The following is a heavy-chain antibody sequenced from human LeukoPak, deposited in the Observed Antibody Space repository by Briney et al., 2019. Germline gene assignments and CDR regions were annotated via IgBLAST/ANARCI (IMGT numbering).Heavy chain of an antibody. CDR3: ARVGGIHSDGYFQH. V-gene: IGHV3-20*04. CDR2: INWNSGTT. J-gene: IGHJ1*01. Sequence: GGSLRLSCVASGFTFDDYGMNWVRQAPGKELEWVSGINWNSGTTRYADSLKGRFTISRDNAKNSLYLQMNSLRAEDTALYYCARVGGIHSDGYFQHWGQGTLVTVSS. D-gene: IGHD1-26*01. CDR1: GFTFDDYG.